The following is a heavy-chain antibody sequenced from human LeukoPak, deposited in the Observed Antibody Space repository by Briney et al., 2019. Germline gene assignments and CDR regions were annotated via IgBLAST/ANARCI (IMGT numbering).Heavy chain of an antibody. CDR3: ATLYSYGYALDY. Sequence: ASVKVSCKASGGTFSSYAISWVRQAPGQGLEWMGGIIPIFGTANYAQKFQGRVTMTEDTSTDTAYMELSSLRSEDTAVYYCATLYSYGYALDYWGQGTLVTVSS. J-gene: IGHJ4*02. CDR1: GGTFSSYA. CDR2: IIPIFGTA. D-gene: IGHD5-18*01. V-gene: IGHV1-69*06.